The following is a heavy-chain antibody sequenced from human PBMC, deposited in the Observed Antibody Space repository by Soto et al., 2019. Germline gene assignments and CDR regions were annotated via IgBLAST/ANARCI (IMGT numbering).Heavy chain of an antibody. CDR2: IYSGGST. V-gene: IGHV3-66*01. CDR1: GFTVSSNY. D-gene: IGHD6-13*01. CDR3: ARDSDAAGPPADY. Sequence: GGSLRLSCAASGFTVSSNYMSWVRQAPGKGLEWVSVIYSGGSTYYADSVKGRFTISRDNSKNTLYLQMNSLRAEDTAVYYCARDSDAAGPPADYWGQGTLVTVSS. J-gene: IGHJ4*02.